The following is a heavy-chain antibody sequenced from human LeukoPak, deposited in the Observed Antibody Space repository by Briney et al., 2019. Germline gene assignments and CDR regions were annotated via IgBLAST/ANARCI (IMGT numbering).Heavy chain of an antibody. CDR2: ISSGSETR. V-gene: IGHV3-48*04. CDR1: GFSFSSHS. CDR3: ARVHQRGMATMEIDY. D-gene: IGHD5-24*01. J-gene: IGHJ4*02. Sequence: GGSLRLSCEASGFSFSSHSMNWVRQAPGKGLEWVSYISSGSETRYYADSVKGRFTISRDNAKNSLFLQMNSLRPEDTAVYYCARVHQRGMATMEIDYWGQGTLVTVSS.